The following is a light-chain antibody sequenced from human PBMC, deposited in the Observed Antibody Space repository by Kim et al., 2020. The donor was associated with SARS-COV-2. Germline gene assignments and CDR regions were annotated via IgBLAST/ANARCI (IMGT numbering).Light chain of an antibody. J-gene: IGKJ2*01. CDR2: NLS. Sequence: QPSSLSCRYSQSLVLSNGDTYWGGFHQRPGRSPRRLIHNLSKRDSWVPDRFSGSGSGTDFTLKISRVEAEDVGIYYCLQGTHWPKTFGQGTKLEI. V-gene: IGKV2-30*01. CDR3: LQGTHWPKT. CDR1: QSLVLSNGDTY.